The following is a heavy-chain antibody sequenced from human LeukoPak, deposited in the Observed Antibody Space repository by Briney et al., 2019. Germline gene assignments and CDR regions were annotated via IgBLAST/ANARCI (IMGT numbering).Heavy chain of an antibody. Sequence: GGSLRLSCALSGLTVNDNYMSWVRQAPGKGLEWVSLIFPDGQTYYADFVQGRFSISRDMSRNILFLDMSSLRAEDTAVFFCARANPVYGDFGYWGQGTLVTVSS. V-gene: IGHV3-53*01. J-gene: IGHJ4*02. CDR2: IFPDGQT. CDR1: GLTVNDNY. D-gene: IGHD4-17*01. CDR3: ARANPVYGDFGY.